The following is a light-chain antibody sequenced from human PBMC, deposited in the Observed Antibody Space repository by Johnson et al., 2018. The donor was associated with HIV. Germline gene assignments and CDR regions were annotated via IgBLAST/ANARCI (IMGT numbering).Light chain of an antibody. CDR2: DNN. CDR1: SSNIGNNY. V-gene: IGLV1-51*01. J-gene: IGLJ1*01. CDR3: GTWDSSLSAGV. Sequence: QPVLTQPPSVSAAPGQKVTISCSGSSSNIGNNYVSWYQQVPGTAPKLLIYDNNKRPSGIPDRFSGSKSGTSATLGITGLQTGDEADYYCGTWDSSLSAGVFGTGTQVTVL.